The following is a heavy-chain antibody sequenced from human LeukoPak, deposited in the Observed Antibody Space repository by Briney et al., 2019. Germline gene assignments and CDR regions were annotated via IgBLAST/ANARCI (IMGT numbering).Heavy chain of an antibody. D-gene: IGHD6-25*01. CDR3: ARVGSAAATADY. Sequence: ASVKVSCKASGYTFTTYYMHWMRQAPGQGPEWMGIINPRGGSTDYSQKFQGRITMTSDTSTSTVYMELSSLRSDDTAVYFCARVGSAAATADYWGEGTLVTVSS. J-gene: IGHJ4*02. CDR1: GYTFTTYY. V-gene: IGHV1-46*01. CDR2: INPRGGST.